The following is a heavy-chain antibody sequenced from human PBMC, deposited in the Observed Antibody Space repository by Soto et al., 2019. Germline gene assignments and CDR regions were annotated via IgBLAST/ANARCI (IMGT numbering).Heavy chain of an antibody. CDR3: ARDRSEEIYYCYRMDV. D-gene: IGHD3-10*01. V-gene: IGHV3-33*01. CDR1: GFTFSSYG. J-gene: IGHJ6*02. Sequence: HPGGSLRLSCAASGFTFSSYGMHWVRQAPGKGLECVSATWYDGSNKYYADSVKGRFTISRDNSKNTLYLKMNSLRAEDTAVYYCARDRSEEIYYCYRMDVWGLGTTVTVSS. CDR2: TWYDGSNK.